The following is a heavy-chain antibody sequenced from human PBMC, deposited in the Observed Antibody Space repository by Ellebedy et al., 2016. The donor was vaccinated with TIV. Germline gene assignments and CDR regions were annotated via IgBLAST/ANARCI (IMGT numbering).Heavy chain of an antibody. D-gene: IGHD3-22*01. CDR3: AKGRGGGSDSSAPRYYFDY. V-gene: IGHV3-23*01. Sequence: PGGSLRLSCAASGFSFNSYAMSSVRQAPGKGLEWVSTISNTGSRTYYADSVEGRFIISRDNSKRTLFLPMNSLRAEDTALYYCAKGRGGGSDSSAPRYYFDYWGLGTLVTVSS. CDR1: GFSFNSYA. CDR2: ISNTGSRT. J-gene: IGHJ4*02.